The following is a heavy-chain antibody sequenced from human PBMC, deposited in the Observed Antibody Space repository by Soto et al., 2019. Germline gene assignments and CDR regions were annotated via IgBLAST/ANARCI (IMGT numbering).Heavy chain of an antibody. Sequence: QVQLQQWGAGLLKPSETLSLTCAVYGGFVSSGTYYWSWIRQPPGKGLEWIGEMSHSGGTHFNPSHKSRVTISVDTSKNQFSLKMSSVTAADTAQYYCARVERGTATTVVDAFDIWGPGTMVTVSS. J-gene: IGHJ3*02. CDR2: MSHSGGT. CDR1: GGFVSSGTYY. CDR3: ARVERGTATTVVDAFDI. D-gene: IGHD1-1*01. V-gene: IGHV4-34*01.